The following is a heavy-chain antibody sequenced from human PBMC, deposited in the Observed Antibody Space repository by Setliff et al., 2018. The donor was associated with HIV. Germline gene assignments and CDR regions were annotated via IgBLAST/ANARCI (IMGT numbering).Heavy chain of an antibody. CDR1: GFTFSDYY. V-gene: IGHV3-11*04. CDR3: AKDWKVWFGELSQDYYYGMDV. CDR2: ISSSGTNI. D-gene: IGHD3-10*01. Sequence: PGGSLRLSCAASGFTFSDYYMSWIRQAPGKGLEWVSYISSSGTNIYYVDSVKGRFTISRDNSKNTLYLQMNSLRAEDTAVYYCAKDWKVWFGELSQDYYYGMDVWGQGTTVTVSS. J-gene: IGHJ6*02.